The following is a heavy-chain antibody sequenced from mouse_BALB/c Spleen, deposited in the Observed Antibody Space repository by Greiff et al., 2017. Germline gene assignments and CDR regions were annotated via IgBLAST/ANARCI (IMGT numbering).Heavy chain of an antibody. CDR2: INPNNGGT. D-gene: IGHD1-1*01. V-gene: IGHV1-18*01. CDR1: GYTFTDYN. Sequence: EGQLQQSGPELVKPGASVKIPCKASGYTFTDYNMDWVKQSHGKSLEWIGDINPNNGGTIYNQKFKGKATLTVDKSSSTAYMELRSLTSEDTAVYYCARERYYGSSPRFDYWGQGTTLTVSS. CDR3: ARERYYGSSPRFDY. J-gene: IGHJ2*01.